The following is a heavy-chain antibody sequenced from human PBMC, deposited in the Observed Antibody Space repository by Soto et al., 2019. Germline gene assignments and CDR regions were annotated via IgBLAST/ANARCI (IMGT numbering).Heavy chain of an antibody. Sequence: SGPRGEPTQTLTLTCTVSGFSLDTWGVGVGWIRQPPGKAPEWLALIYWDDDKRYSPSLKNRLTITKDTSNNQVVLTVTNMDPVDTVTYYCARALGSWGSYYFDHWGQGTLVTVSS. CDR3: ARALGSWGSYYFDH. J-gene: IGHJ4*02. D-gene: IGHD3-16*01. CDR1: GFSLDTWGVG. CDR2: IYWDDDK. V-gene: IGHV2-5*02.